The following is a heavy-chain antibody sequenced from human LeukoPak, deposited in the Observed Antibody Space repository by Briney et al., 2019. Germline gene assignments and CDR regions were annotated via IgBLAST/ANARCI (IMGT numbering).Heavy chain of an antibody. D-gene: IGHD3-10*01. J-gene: IGHJ3*02. CDR1: GGSISSYY. CDR3: ARDQLLWFGDRGDAFDI. Sequence: SETLSLTCTVSGGSISSYYWSWIRQPPGKGLEWIGYIYYSGSTNYNPSLKSRVTISVDTSKNQFSLKLSSVTAADTAVYYCARDQLLWFGDRGDAFDIWGQGTMVTVSS. CDR2: IYYSGST. V-gene: IGHV4-59*01.